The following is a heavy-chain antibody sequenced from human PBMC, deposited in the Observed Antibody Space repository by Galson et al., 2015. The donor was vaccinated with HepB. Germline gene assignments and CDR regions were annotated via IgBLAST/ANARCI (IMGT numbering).Heavy chain of an antibody. Sequence: SVKVSCKASVGTFNTYAVSWVRQAPGQGLEWMGGIIPLFGSTNYAQKFQGRVTITADKSTDTAYMELTSLRSDDTAIYYCARYDNGGNSDLNYWGQGALVTVSS. CDR2: IIPLFGST. CDR3: ARYDNGGNSDLNY. V-gene: IGHV1-69*06. D-gene: IGHD4-23*01. J-gene: IGHJ4*02. CDR1: VGTFNTYA.